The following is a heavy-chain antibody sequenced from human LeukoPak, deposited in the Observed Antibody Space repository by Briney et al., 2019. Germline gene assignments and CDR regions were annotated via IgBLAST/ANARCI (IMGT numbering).Heavy chain of an antibody. Sequence: GGSLRLSCAASGFTFSSYNMNRVRQAPGKGLEWVSSISSSSSYIYYADSVKGRFTISRDNAKDSLYLQMNSLRAEDTATYYCARDPKNTYYYDSSGFDYWGQGTLVTVSS. J-gene: IGHJ4*02. V-gene: IGHV3-21*01. CDR3: ARDPKNTYYYDSSGFDY. CDR2: ISSSSSYI. CDR1: GFTFSSYN. D-gene: IGHD3-22*01.